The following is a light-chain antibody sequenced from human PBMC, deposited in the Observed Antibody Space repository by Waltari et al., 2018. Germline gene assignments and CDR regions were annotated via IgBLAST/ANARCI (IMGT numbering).Light chain of an antibody. V-gene: IGKV4-1*01. CDR3: QQYYRSPLT. CDR1: QSVLYSSNNENY. CDR2: WAS. Sequence: DIVMTQSPDSLTVSLGERATINCKSSQSVLYSSNNENYLAWYQQQPGQPPKLLIYWASTRASGVPDRFSGSGSGTDFTLNISSLQAEDVAIYYCQQYYRSPLTFGPGTRVDIK. J-gene: IGKJ3*01.